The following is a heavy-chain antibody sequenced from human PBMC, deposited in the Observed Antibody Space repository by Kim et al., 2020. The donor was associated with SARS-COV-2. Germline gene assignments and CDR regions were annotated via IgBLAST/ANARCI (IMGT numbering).Heavy chain of an antibody. CDR1: GVTFSSYG. D-gene: IGHD6-13*01. CDR2: IWYDGSNK. Sequence: GGSLRLSCAASGVTFSSYGMHWVRQAPGKGLEWVAVIWYDGSNKYYADSVKGRFTISRDNSKNTLYLQMNSLRAEDTAVYYCARDFGSSSWNYYHYGMDVWGQGTTVTVSS. CDR3: ARDFGSSSWNYYHYGMDV. V-gene: IGHV3-33*01. J-gene: IGHJ6*02.